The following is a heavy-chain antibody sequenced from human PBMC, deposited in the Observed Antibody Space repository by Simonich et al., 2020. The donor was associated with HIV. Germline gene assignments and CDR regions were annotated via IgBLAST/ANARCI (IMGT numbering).Heavy chain of an antibody. V-gene: IGHV4-34*01. CDR3: ASLDPMYYYDSSGYFDDAFDI. D-gene: IGHD3-22*01. Sequence: QVQLQQWGAGLLKPSETLSLTCAVYVGSFSGYYWSWIRQPTGKGLEWSEEINHSGSTNYNPTLKSRVTISVDTSKNHFYLKLSSVTAADTAVYYCASLDPMYYYDSSGYFDDAFDIWGQGTMVTVSS. CDR1: VGSFSGYY. J-gene: IGHJ3*02. CDR2: INHSGST.